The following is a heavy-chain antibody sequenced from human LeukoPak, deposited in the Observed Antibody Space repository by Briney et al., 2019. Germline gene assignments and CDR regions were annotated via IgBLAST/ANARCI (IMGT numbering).Heavy chain of an antibody. CDR2: SYGSA. CDR1: GSSISGFY. J-gene: IGHJ4*02. D-gene: IGHD6-19*01. CDR3: ARERGRLVDY. V-gene: IGHV4-31*03. Sequence: SETLSLTCTVSGSSISGFYWSWLGPHPGKGLEWIGYSYGSANYNPSLKNRVTISITSNNQFSLRLTSVTVADTAVYYCARERGRLVDYWGRGILVTVSS.